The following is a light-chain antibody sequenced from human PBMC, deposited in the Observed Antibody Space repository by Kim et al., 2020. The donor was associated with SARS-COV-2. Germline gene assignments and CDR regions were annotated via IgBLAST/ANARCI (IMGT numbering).Light chain of an antibody. CDR1: SSDVGGHDI. CDR3: SSYTLSQTYV. CDR2: NVN. V-gene: IGLV2-14*03. J-gene: IGLJ1*01. Sequence: GQAITITGTGTSSDVGGHDIVSWYQHHPGKVPKVIIYNVNKRPSGVSNRISGSKSGNTASLTISGLQAEDEADYYCSSYTLSQTYVFGTGTKVTVL.